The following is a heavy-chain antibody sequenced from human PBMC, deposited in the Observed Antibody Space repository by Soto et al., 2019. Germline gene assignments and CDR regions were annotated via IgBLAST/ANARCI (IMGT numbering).Heavy chain of an antibody. Sequence: GGSLRLSCAASGFAFSSYGMSWVRQAPGKGLEWVSAISGSGGSTYYADSVKGRFTISRDNSRNTLYLQMNSLRAEDTAVYYCAKDAPYYYDSSGYYFDYWGQGTLVTSPQ. CDR2: ISGSGGST. CDR3: AKDAPYYYDSSGYYFDY. J-gene: IGHJ4*02. V-gene: IGHV3-23*01. CDR1: GFAFSSYG. D-gene: IGHD3-22*01.